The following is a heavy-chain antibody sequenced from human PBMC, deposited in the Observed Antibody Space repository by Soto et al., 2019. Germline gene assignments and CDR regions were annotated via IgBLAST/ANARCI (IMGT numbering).Heavy chain of an antibody. Sequence: QVQLVESGGGVVQPGTSLRLSCVASGFPFTTYGMHWVREGPGKGLEWVAVISFDGSNKYYADSVKGRFTISRDNSNNTLFLQMNRLRPEDTALYYCVGGQYYFDYRGQGTLVTVSS. J-gene: IGHJ4*02. V-gene: IGHV3-30*03. CDR3: VGGQYYFDY. D-gene: IGHD3-10*01. CDR2: ISFDGSNK. CDR1: GFPFTTYG.